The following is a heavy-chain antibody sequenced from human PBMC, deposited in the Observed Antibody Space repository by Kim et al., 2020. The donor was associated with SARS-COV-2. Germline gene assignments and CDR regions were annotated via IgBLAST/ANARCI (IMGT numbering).Heavy chain of an antibody. Sequence: GGSLRLSCAASGFTVDNNHMTWVRLAPGKGLEWVSLIYRRGDAYYADSVRERFTISRDNSKNTVLLQMNSLRVEDTAVYYCAGGGTGPYFFDIWSQGTLVTVSS. CDR1: GFTVDNNH. J-gene: IGHJ4*02. D-gene: IGHD2-8*02. V-gene: IGHV3-66*01. CDR2: IYRRGDA. CDR3: AGGGTGPYFFDI.